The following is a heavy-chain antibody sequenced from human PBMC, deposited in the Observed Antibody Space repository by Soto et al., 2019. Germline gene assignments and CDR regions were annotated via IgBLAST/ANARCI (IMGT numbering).Heavy chain of an antibody. CDR1: GFSLSTSGVG. V-gene: IGHV2-5*02. J-gene: IGHJ5*02. CDR3: AHIASYYQFDWFDP. CDR2: IYWDGDK. D-gene: IGHD3-10*01. Sequence: QITLKESGRTLVKPTQTLTLTCTFSGFSLSTSGVGVGWIRQPPGKALEWLALIYWDGDKRYSPSLKSRLTVTKDTSNNHVVLTMSNMDPVDTATYYCAHIASYYQFDWFDPWGQGILVTVSS.